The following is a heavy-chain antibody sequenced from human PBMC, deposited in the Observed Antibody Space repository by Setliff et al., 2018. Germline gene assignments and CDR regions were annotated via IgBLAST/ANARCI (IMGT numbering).Heavy chain of an antibody. D-gene: IGHD5-18*01. Sequence: PGGCLRLSCAASGFTFSSYSLNWVRQAPGKGLEWVSSISSSSSYIYYADSVQGRFTISRDNAKNSLYLQMNSLRAEDTAVYYCARAADSYGPPRSYMDVWGKGTTVTVSS. CDR3: ARAADSYGPPRSYMDV. CDR2: ISSSSSYI. J-gene: IGHJ6*03. CDR1: GFTFSSYS. V-gene: IGHV3-21*01.